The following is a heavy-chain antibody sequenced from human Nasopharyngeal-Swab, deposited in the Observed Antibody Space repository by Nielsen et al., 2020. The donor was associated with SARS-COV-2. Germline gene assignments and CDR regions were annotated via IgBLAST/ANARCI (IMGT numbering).Heavy chain of an antibody. CDR2: MWSDERNT. Sequence: GESLKISCATSGFTFSSFGMHWVRQAPGKGLEWVAVMWSDERNTFYADSVKGRFTISRDNSKDTLYLQMNSLRTEDTAVYYCTRDVFRYFEPEFHYYGMDVWGQGTTVTVSS. D-gene: IGHD3-9*01. CDR1: GFTFSSFG. V-gene: IGHV3-33*01. J-gene: IGHJ6*02. CDR3: TRDVFRYFEPEFHYYGMDV.